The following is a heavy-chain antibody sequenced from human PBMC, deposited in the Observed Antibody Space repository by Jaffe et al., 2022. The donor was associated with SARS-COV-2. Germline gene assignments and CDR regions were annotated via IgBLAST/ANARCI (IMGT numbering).Heavy chain of an antibody. J-gene: IGHJ4*02. D-gene: IGHD6-13*01. V-gene: IGHV3-33*01. CDR1: GFTFSSYG. CDR2: IWYDGSNK. Sequence: QVQLVESGGGVVQPGRSLRLSCAASGFTFSSYGMHWVRQAPGKGLEWVAVIWYDGSNKYYADSVKGRFTISRDNSKNTLYLQMNSLRAEDTAVYYCARDGGLGLAYSSPGHYFDYWGQGTLVTVSS. CDR3: ARDGGLGLAYSSPGHYFDY.